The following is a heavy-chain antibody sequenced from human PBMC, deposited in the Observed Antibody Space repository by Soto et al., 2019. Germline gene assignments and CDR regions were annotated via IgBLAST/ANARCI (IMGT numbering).Heavy chain of an antibody. J-gene: IGHJ4*02. CDR3: AKYRRTDAEGYRLDF. V-gene: IGHV4-59*01. D-gene: IGHD5-12*01. CDR2: VYYSGST. Sequence: QVQLQESGPGLVRPSETLSLTCTLSGGSISGYYWSWIRQPPGKGLEWIGYVYYSGSTKYNPSLESRVTISVDMSNNQFSLMLTSVTAADTAVYYRAKYRRTDAEGYRLDFWGQGTLVTVSS. CDR1: GGSISGYY.